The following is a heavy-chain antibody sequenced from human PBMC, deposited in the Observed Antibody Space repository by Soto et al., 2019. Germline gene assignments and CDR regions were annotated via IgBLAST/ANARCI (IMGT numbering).Heavy chain of an antibody. CDR1: GFTFSNAW. CDR3: ITTAGGNSYY. J-gene: IGHJ4*02. Sequence: EVQLLESGGGLVKPGGSLRLSCAASGFTFSNAWMSWVRQAPGKGLEWVGRIKSKIDDETTDYGAPVKGRFIISRDDSKNTLYLQMNSLTTEDTAVYYCITTAGGNSYYWGQGTLVTVSS. D-gene: IGHD2-21*01. CDR2: IKSKIDDETT. V-gene: IGHV3-15*01.